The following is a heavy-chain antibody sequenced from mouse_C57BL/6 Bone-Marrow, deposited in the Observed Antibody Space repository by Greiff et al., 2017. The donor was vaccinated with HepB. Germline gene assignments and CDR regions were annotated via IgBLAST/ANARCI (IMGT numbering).Heavy chain of an antibody. CDR3: ARKLRLQAMDY. CDR2: IDPSDSYT. Sequence: VQLQQPGAELVKPGASVKLSCKASGYTFTSYWMQWVKQRPGQGLEWIGEIDPSDSYTNYNQKFKGKATLTVDTSSSTAYMQLSSLTSEDSAVCYCARKLRLQAMDYWGQGTSVTVSS. CDR1: GYTFTSYW. D-gene: IGHD3-2*02. J-gene: IGHJ4*01. V-gene: IGHV1-50*01.